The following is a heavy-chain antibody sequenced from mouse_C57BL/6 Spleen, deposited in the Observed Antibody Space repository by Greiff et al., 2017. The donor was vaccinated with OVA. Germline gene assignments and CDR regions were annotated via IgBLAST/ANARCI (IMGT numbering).Heavy chain of an antibody. Sequence: DVQLQESGGGLVKPGGSLKLSCAASGFTFSDYGMHWVRQAPEKGLEWVAYISRGSSTIYYAGTVKGRFTISRDNAKNTLFLQMTSLRSEDTAMYYCAREFYAMDYWGQGTSVTVSS. CDR2: ISRGSSTI. CDR3: AREFYAMDY. CDR1: GFTFSDYG. V-gene: IGHV5-17*01. J-gene: IGHJ4*01.